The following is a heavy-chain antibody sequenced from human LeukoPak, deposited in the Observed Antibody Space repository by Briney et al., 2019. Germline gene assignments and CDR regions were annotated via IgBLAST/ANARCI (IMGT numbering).Heavy chain of an antibody. CDR3: ARAPRYYDSSGYYRDYFDY. CDR1: GGTFSSYA. Sequence: SVKVSCKASGGTFSSYAISWVRQAPGQGLEWMGRIIPIFGTANYAQKFQGRVTITTDESTSTAYVEMSSLRSEDTAVYYCARAPRYYDSSGYYRDYFDYWGQGTLVTVSS. D-gene: IGHD3-22*01. V-gene: IGHV1-69*05. CDR2: IIPIFGTA. J-gene: IGHJ4*02.